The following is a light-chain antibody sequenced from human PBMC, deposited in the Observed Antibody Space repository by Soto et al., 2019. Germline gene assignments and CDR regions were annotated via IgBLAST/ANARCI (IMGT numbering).Light chain of an antibody. V-gene: IGLV2-14*01. J-gene: IGLJ2*01. Sequence: QSVLTQPASVSGSPGQSITISCAGTSSDLGSYNYVSWYQHHPGKVPKLLIYEVNNRPSGGSNRFSGSKSGNMASLTISGLQAEDEADYYCISYTISKSLVFGGGTQLTVL. CDR3: ISYTISKSLV. CDR2: EVN. CDR1: SSDLGSYNY.